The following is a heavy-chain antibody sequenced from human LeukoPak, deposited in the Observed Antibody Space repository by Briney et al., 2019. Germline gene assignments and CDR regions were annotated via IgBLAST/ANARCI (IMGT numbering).Heavy chain of an antibody. J-gene: IGHJ4*02. Sequence: PGGSLRLSCAASGFTIRNYWMHWVRQVPGKGLVWVSRINDDGSATFYADSVKGRFTISRDNAKNTLFLQMSSLRAEDTAVYFCAREILAPGKTHDYWGQGTLVTVSS. CDR3: AREILAPGKTHDY. V-gene: IGHV3-74*01. CDR2: INDDGSAT. CDR1: GFTIRNYW.